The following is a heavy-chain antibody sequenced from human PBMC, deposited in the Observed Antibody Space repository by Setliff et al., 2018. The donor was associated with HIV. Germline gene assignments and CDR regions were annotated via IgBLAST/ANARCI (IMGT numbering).Heavy chain of an antibody. V-gene: IGHV1-69*05. Sequence: SVKVSCKASGGTFSSYVISWVRQAPGQGLGWMGGIIPIFGTANYAQKFQGRVTITTDESTSTVYMELSSLRSEDTAVYYCARAAYGYDSSGYFFDYWGQGTLVTVSS. D-gene: IGHD3-22*01. CDR1: GGTFSSYV. J-gene: IGHJ4*02. CDR2: IIPIFGTA. CDR3: ARAAYGYDSSGYFFDY.